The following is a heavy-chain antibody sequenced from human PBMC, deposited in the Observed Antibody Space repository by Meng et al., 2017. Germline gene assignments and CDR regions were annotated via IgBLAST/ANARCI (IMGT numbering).Heavy chain of an antibody. CDR2: IYYSGST. J-gene: IGHJ4*02. V-gene: IGHV4-59*01. D-gene: IGHD3-10*01. CDR1: GGSISSYY. Sequence: SETLSLTCTVSGGSISSYYWSWIRQPPGKGLEWIGYIYYSGSTNYNPSLKSRVTISVDTSKNQFSLKLSSVTAADTAVYYCTRVAEYYYGPFDYWGQGKRVT. CDR3: TRVAEYYYGPFDY.